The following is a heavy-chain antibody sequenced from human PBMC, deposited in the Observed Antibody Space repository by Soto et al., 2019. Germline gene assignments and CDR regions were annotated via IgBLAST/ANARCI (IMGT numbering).Heavy chain of an antibody. CDR3: ARERPTLRYYDYGMDV. CDR2: IWYDGSNK. CDR1: GFTISSYG. D-gene: IGHD5-12*01. Sequence: QVQLVESGGGVVQPGRSLRLSCAASGFTISSYGMHWVRQAPGKGLEWVADIWYDGSNKYYADSVQGRFTISRDKSKNTLYLQMSSLRAEDTAVYYCARERPTLRYYDYGMDVWGQGTTVTVSS. J-gene: IGHJ6*02. V-gene: IGHV3-33*01.